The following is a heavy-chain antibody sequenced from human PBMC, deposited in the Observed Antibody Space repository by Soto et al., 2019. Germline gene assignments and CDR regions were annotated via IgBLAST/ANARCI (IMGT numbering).Heavy chain of an antibody. D-gene: IGHD6-13*01. CDR3: VAIGLRQLAFDY. CDR2: IYYSGST. J-gene: IGHJ4*02. CDR1: GGSISSGDYY. Sequence: QVQLQESGPGLVKPSQTLSLTCTVSGGSISSGDYYWSWIRQPPGKGLEWIGYIYYSGSTYYNPSLKSRVTISVDTSKNQFALKLSSVTAADTAVYYCVAIGLRQLAFDYWGQGTLVTVSS. V-gene: IGHV4-30-4*01.